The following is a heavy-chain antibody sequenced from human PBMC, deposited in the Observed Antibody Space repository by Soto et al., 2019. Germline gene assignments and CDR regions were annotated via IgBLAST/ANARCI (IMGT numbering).Heavy chain of an antibody. D-gene: IGHD4-17*01. CDR3: ENEVTTGPFGY. J-gene: IGHJ4*02. CDR2: IRGSGGST. CDR1: GFTFSSFA. V-gene: IGHV3-23*01. Sequence: EVQLLESGGGLVQPGGSLRLSCAASGFTFSSFAMSWVRQAPGKGLEWVSAIRGSGGSTYYADSVKGRFTIFRDNSKNTLYLQMNRLRAEDTAVYYCENEVTTGPFGYWGQGPLVTVSS.